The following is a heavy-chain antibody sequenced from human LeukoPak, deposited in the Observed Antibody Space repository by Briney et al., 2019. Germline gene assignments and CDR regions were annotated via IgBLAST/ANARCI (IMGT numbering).Heavy chain of an antibody. CDR2: INWSGGST. J-gene: IGHJ4*02. CDR1: GFTFDDYA. V-gene: IGHV3-20*04. Sequence: RTRGSLRLSCAASGFTFDDYAMSWVRQAPGKGLEWVSGINWSGGSTGYADSVKGRFTISRDNAKNSLYLQMNSLRAEDTAVYYCAKLAKYFYGSETFYFFEHWGQGTPVTASS. D-gene: IGHD3-10*01. CDR3: AKLAKYFYGSETFYFFEH.